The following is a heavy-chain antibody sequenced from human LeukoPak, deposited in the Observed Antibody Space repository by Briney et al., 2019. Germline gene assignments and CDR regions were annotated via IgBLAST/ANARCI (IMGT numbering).Heavy chain of an antibody. CDR3: ARTRFMGSSSWPYYYYYMDV. CDR2: IYHSGST. J-gene: IGHJ6*03. V-gene: IGHV4-38-2*02. D-gene: IGHD6-13*01. Sequence: PSETLSLTCTVSGYSISSGYYWGWIRPPPGKGLEWIGSIYHSGSTYYNPSLKSRVTISVDTSKNQFSLKLSSVTAADTAVYYCARTRFMGSSSWPYYYYYMDVWGKGTTVTVSS. CDR1: GYSISSGYY.